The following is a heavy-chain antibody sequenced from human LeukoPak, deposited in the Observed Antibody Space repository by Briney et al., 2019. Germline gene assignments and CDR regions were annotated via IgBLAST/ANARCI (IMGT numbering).Heavy chain of an antibody. CDR3: VKDLSGYWTFDY. CDR2: ISDDGNRK. V-gene: IGHV3-30*18. CDR1: GFTFSNYY. D-gene: IGHD1-1*01. J-gene: IGHJ4*02. Sequence: GGSLRLSCAASGFTFSNYYMHWGRQAPGKGLEWVAVISDDGNRKYYADSVQGRFTISRDNSKNTLYLQMNSLRAEDTAVYFCVKDLSGYWTFDYWGQGTLVTVSS.